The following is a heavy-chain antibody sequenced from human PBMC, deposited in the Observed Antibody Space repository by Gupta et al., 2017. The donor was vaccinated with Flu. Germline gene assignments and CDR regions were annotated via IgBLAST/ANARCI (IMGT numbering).Heavy chain of an antibody. Sequence: EVPLLESGGGLVQPGSSLRLSCAASGFTFSSYWMHWVRQAPGKGLVSVSPINSDERRTRYADSVKGRFTISRDNAKNTLDLQMNSLRAEDTAVYYCAVYGDYPDYWGQGTLVSVSS. CDR3: AVYGDYPDY. J-gene: IGHJ4*02. V-gene: IGHV3-74*01. CDR1: GFTFSSYW. CDR2: INSDERRT. D-gene: IGHD4-17*01.